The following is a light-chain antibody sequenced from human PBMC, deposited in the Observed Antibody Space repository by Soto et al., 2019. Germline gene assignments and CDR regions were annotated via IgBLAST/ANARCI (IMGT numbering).Light chain of an antibody. V-gene: IGLV2-23*02. Sequence: QSALTQPASVSGSPGQSITISCTGTNSDVGNYNHVSWYQQPPGKAPKLIIYEVSERPSGVSDRFSGSKSGKTASLTISGLQAADEADYYCCSFARTSTWVFGGGTKLTVL. CDR3: CSFARTSTWV. CDR2: EVS. CDR1: NSDVGNYNH. J-gene: IGLJ3*02.